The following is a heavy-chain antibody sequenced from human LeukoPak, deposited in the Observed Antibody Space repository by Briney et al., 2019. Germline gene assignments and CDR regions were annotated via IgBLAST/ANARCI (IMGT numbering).Heavy chain of an antibody. J-gene: IGHJ5*02. CDR1: GGSISSYY. D-gene: IGHD3-22*01. CDR2: IYYSGST. CDR3: ARDGPEYYSSGYPPLGFDP. V-gene: IGHV4-59*01. Sequence: TSETLSLTCTVSGGSISSYYWSWIRQPPGKGLEWIGYIYYSGSTNYNPSLKSRVTISVDTSKNQFSLKLSSVTAADTAVYYCARDGPEYYSSGYPPLGFDPWGQGTLVTVSS.